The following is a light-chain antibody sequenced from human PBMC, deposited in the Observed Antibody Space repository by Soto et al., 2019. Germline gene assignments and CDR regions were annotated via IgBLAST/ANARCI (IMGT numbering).Light chain of an antibody. V-gene: IGKV3-20*01. CDR1: QSVSSSY. CDR3: QQYNNWPTWT. J-gene: IGKJ1*01. Sequence: EIVLTQSPGTLSLSPGERATLSCRASQSVSSSYLAWYQQKPGQAPRLLIYGASSRATGIPDRFSGSGSGTDFTLTINSLQSEDFAVYYCQQYNNWPTWTFGQGTKVDIK. CDR2: GAS.